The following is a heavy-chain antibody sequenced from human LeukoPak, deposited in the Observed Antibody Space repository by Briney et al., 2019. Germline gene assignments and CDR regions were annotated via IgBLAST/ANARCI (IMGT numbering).Heavy chain of an antibody. V-gene: IGHV4-39*07. Sequence: SETLSLTCTVSGGSISSSSYYWGWIRQPPGKGLEWIGSIYYSGSTYYNPSLKSRVTISVDTSKNQFSLKLSSVTAADTAVYYCARDRGGYYGSGSYRWFDPWGQGTLVTVSS. CDR3: ARDRGGYYGSGSYRWFDP. D-gene: IGHD3-10*01. J-gene: IGHJ5*02. CDR2: IYYSGST. CDR1: GGSISSSSYY.